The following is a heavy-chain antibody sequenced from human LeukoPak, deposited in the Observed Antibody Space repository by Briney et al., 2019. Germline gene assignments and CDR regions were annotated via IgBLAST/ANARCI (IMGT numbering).Heavy chain of an antibody. V-gene: IGHV1-69*01. CDR2: IIPIFGTA. D-gene: IGHD3-3*01. CDR1: GGTFSSYA. Sequence: GASVKVSCKASGGTFSSYAISWVRQAPGRGLEWMGGIIPIFGTANYAQKFQGRVTITADESTSTAYMELSSLRSEDTAVYYCARGDFWSGYYHGHFDYWGQGTLVTVSS. CDR3: ARGDFWSGYYHGHFDY. J-gene: IGHJ4*02.